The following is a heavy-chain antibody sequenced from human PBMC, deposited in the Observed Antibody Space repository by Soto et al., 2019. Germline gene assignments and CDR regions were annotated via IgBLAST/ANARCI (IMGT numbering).Heavy chain of an antibody. CDR2: INHSGST. Sequence: SETLSLTCAVYGGSFSGYYWSWIRQPPGKGLEWIGEINHSGSTNYNPSLKSRVTISVDTSKNQFSLKLSSVTAADTAVYYCARGRVAARPRAFDDWGQGTLVTVSS. D-gene: IGHD6-6*01. V-gene: IGHV4-34*01. CDR1: GGSFSGYY. CDR3: ARGRVAARPRAFDD. J-gene: IGHJ4*02.